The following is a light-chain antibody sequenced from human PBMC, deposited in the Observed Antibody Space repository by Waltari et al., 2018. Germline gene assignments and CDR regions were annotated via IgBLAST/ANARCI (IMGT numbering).Light chain of an antibody. CDR1: SSDY. CDR2: DVT. CDR3: SSYTNTTTLEVV. V-gene: IGLV2-14*03. Sequence: QSALAQPASVSGSPGQSITISCTGTSSDYVSWYQQDPGKAPKVIIFDVTNRPSGVSNRFSGSQSGNPAALTISGRQAEDEAEYYCSSYTNTTTLEVVFGGGTKVTVL. J-gene: IGLJ2*01.